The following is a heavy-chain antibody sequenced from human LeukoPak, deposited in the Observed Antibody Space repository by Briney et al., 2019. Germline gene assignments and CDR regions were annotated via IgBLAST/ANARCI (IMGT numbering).Heavy chain of an antibody. CDR3: ARGGYDFWSGYYGAFDI. D-gene: IGHD3-3*01. V-gene: IGHV3-20*04. CDR2: INWNGGST. J-gene: IGHJ3*02. CDR1: GFTFDDYG. Sequence: RSGGSLRLSCAASGFTFDDYGMSWVRQAPGKGLEWVSGINWNGGSTGYADSVKGRFTISRDNAKNSLYLQMNSLRAEDTALYYCARGGYDFWSGYYGAFDIWGQGTMVTVSS.